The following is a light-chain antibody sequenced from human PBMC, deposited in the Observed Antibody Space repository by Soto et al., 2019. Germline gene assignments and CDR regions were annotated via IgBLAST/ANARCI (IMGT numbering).Light chain of an antibody. J-gene: IGKJ4*01. CDR1: QNVNSNF. V-gene: IGKV3-20*01. CDR3: KVSSRSRLT. Sequence: EIVCKPSPGTLSLSPGESATLSCRASQNVNSNFFAWYQQKAGQAPRLLIYGVSSRATGIQDRFSGSGADTDFTLTIRRLETEEFVMYYCKVSSRSRLTVGGGVK. CDR2: GVS.